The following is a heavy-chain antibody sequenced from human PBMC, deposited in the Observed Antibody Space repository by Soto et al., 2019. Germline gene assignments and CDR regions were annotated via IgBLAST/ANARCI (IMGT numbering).Heavy chain of an antibody. Sequence: PGGSLRLSCAASGFTFTSYDMHWVRQAPGKGLEWMAIILHDGSAEYYADSVKGRFTISRDNSRSTLYLQMNSLRAEDTAVYYCARSRDGYSFYFYYGMDGWGQGTTVTVSS. CDR3: ARSRDGYSFYFYYGMDG. D-gene: IGHD4-4*01. CDR2: ILHDGSAE. CDR1: GFTFTSYD. J-gene: IGHJ6*02. V-gene: IGHV3-30*03.